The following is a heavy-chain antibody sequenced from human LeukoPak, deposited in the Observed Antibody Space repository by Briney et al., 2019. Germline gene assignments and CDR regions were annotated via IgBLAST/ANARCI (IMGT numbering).Heavy chain of an antibody. J-gene: IGHJ4*02. CDR1: GGSISSYY. CDR3: ARGPPVTTIDY. CDR2: ISSSSSYI. D-gene: IGHD4-17*01. Sequence: ETLSLTCTVSGGSISSYYWNWVRQAPGKGLEWVSSISSSSSYIYYADSVKGRFTISRDNAKNSLYLQMNSLRAEDTAVYYCARGPPVTTIDYWGQGTLVTVSS. V-gene: IGHV3-21*01.